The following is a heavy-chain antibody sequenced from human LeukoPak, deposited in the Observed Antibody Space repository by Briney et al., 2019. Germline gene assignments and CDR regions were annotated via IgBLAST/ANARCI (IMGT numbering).Heavy chain of an antibody. D-gene: IGHD4-23*01. Sequence: GGSLRLSCAASGFTFSSYSMNWVRQPPGKGLEWVSYITSTDIYRYYADSVKGRFTISRDNAKNSLYLQMNSLRDEDTAVYYCASQPDFGGKADAFDLWGQGTTVTVSS. CDR2: ITSTDIYR. CDR1: GFTFSSYS. V-gene: IGHV3-48*02. J-gene: IGHJ3*01. CDR3: ASQPDFGGKADAFDL.